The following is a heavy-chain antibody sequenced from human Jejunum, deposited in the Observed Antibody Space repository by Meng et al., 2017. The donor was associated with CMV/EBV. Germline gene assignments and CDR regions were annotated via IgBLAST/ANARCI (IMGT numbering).Heavy chain of an antibody. Sequence: TFTTYTINWVRQSPGPGLGWLCRIIPILDITTSAQNLQGRLTIIADRSSSTAYMELTSLRSDDTAVYYCATSTATTSNFGRVWNTWGQGTEVTVSS. CDR2: IIPILDIT. J-gene: IGHJ5*02. CDR1: TFTTYT. V-gene: IGHV1-69*02. D-gene: IGHD1-1*01. CDR3: ATSTATTSNFGRVWNT.